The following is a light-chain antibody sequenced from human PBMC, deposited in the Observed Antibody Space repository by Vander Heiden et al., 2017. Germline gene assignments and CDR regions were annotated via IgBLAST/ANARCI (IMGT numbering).Light chain of an antibody. J-gene: IGKJ3*01. Sequence: EIVLTQSPATLSLSPGERATLSCRASQSVSSYLAWYQQKPGQAPRLLIYDASNRATGIPDFTLTISSLEPEDFAVYYCQQRSNWPPTFGHGTKVDIK. V-gene: IGKV3-11*01. CDR1: QSVSSY. CDR3: QQRSNWPPT. CDR2: DAS.